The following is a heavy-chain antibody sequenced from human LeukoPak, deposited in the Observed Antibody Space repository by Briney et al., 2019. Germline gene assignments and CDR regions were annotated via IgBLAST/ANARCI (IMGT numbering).Heavy chain of an antibody. CDR1: GFTFSSYG. D-gene: IGHD6-13*01. CDR3: ARLTYSNNWYFRRGLDNWFDP. V-gene: IGHV4-34*01. J-gene: IGHJ5*02. Sequence: PGGSLRLSCAASGFTFSSYGVSWVRQAPGKGLEWIGEINHSGSANYNPSLKSRVTISVDASKSQFSLRLSSVTAADTAVYYCARLTYSNNWYFRRGLDNWFDPWGQGTLVTVSS. CDR2: INHSGSA.